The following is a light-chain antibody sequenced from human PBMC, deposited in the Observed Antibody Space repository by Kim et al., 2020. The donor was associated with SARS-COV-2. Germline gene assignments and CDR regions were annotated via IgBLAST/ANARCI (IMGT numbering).Light chain of an antibody. J-gene: IGKJ2*01. Sequence: DIVLTQTPLSSPVTLGQPASISCKSTQSLVHRDENTYLNWLQQRPGQPPRLLIYEISNRYSGVPDRFSGSGAETDFTLEISRVEAEDVGVYYCMETTHSTHTFGQGTKLEI. CDR2: EIS. CDR3: METTHSTHT. V-gene: IGKV2-24*01. CDR1: QSLVHRDENTY.